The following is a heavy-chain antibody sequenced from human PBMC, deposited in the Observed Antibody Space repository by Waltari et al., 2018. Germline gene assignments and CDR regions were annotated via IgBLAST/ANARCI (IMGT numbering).Heavy chain of an antibody. D-gene: IGHD5-18*01. J-gene: IGHJ5*02. CDR1: GGSFSGYY. V-gene: IGHV4-34*01. CDR2: INHSGRT. CDR3: ARGGRIQLWFHPSGVWFDP. Sequence: QVQLQQWGAGLLKPSETLSLTCAVYGGSFSGYYWIWIRQPPGKGLEWIGEINHSGRTNYNPSLKSRVTISVDTSKNQCSLKLSSVTAADTAVYYCARGGRIQLWFHPSGVWFDPWGQGTLVTVSS.